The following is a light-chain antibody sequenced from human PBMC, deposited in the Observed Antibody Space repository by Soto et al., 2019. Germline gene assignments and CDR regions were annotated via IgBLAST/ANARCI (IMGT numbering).Light chain of an antibody. V-gene: IGKV1-39*01. CDR1: QPIGTS. CDR2: SAS. Sequence: DIQMTQSPSSLSASVGDSVTVTCRASQPIGTSLHWYQQRAGKAPKVLISSASRLQSGVSSRFSGSGTGTTFPPPISSLRPEDSATYYCLQGYNTFWTFGQGTKVEIK. J-gene: IGKJ1*01. CDR3: LQGYNTFWT.